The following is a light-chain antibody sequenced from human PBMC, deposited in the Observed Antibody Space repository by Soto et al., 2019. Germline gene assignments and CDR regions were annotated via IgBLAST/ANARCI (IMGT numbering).Light chain of an antibody. CDR2: DVS. CDR3: QQFNSYPIT. J-gene: IGKJ5*01. V-gene: IGKV1-13*02. CDR1: QDIRGA. Sequence: AIQLTQSPSSLSASVGDRVTITCRASQDIRGALAWYQQKPGKAPKILINDVSTLESGVPSRFSRSSSGTDFTLTISSLQPVDFATYYCQQFNSYPITFGQGTRLEIK.